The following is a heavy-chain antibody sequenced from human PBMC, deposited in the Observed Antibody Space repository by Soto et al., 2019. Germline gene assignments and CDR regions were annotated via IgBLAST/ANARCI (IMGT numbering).Heavy chain of an antibody. V-gene: IGHV1-69*13. CDR1: GYTFTGYY. Sequence: PVKVSCKASGYTFTGYYMHWVRQAPEQGLEWMGGIIPIFGTANYAQKFQGRVTITADESTSTAYMELSSLRSEDTAVYYCARTDHPGYSGYETFDYWGQGTLVTVSS. CDR3: ARTDHPGYSGYETFDY. CDR2: IIPIFGTA. D-gene: IGHD5-12*01. J-gene: IGHJ4*02.